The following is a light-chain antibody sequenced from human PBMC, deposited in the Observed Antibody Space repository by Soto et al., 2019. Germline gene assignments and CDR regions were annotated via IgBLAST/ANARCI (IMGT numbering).Light chain of an antibody. Sequence: QPVLTQPPSVSGTPGQRVXXXXSGXXXNIGSNAVNWSQQLPGTAPKLLMASSNQRPSGVPDRFSGPKSGTSASLAISGLQSEDEADYYCATWDDSLNGVVFGGGTQLTVL. V-gene: IGLV1-44*01. J-gene: IGLJ2*01. CDR1: XXNIGSNA. CDR2: SSN. CDR3: ATWDDSLNGVV.